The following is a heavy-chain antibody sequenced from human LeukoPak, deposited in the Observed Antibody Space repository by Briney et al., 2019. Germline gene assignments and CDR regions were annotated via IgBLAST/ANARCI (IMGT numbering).Heavy chain of an antibody. V-gene: IGHV4-34*01. J-gene: IGHJ4*02. Sequence: SETLSLTCAVYGGSFSGYYWSWIRQPPGKGLEWIGEINHSGSTNYNPSLKSRVTISVDTSKNQFSLKLSSVTAADTAVYYCARGAPSSWLFDYWGQGTLVTVSS. D-gene: IGHD6-13*01. CDR2: INHSGST. CDR1: GGSFSGYY. CDR3: ARGAPSSWLFDY.